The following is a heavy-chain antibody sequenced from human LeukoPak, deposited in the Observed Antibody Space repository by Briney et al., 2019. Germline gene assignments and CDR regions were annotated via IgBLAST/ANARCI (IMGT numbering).Heavy chain of an antibody. CDR2: IIPILGIA. D-gene: IGHD3-22*01. CDR1: GGTFSSYT. J-gene: IGHJ4*02. V-gene: IGHV1-69*04. Sequence: SVRVSCKASGGTFSSYTISWVRQGPGQGLEWMGRIIPILGIANYAQKFQGRVTITADKSTSTAYMELSSLRSEDTAVYYCARDHEDSSGYYYQFDYWGQGTLVTVSS. CDR3: ARDHEDSSGYYYQFDY.